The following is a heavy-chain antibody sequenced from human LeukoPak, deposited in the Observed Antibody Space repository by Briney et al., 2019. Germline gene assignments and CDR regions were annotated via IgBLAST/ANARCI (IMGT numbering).Heavy chain of an antibody. CDR3: ARQEGKWLSLIDY. CDR1: GYSFTSYC. J-gene: IGHJ4*02. CDR2: IYPGDPDT. V-gene: IGHV5-51*01. Sequence: GESLKISCQGFGYSFTSYCIGWVRQMPGKGLEWMGIIYPGDPDTRYSPSFQGQVTFSADKSISTAYLQWSSLKASDTAMYYCARQEGKWLSLIDYWGQGTLVTVSS. D-gene: IGHD3-22*01.